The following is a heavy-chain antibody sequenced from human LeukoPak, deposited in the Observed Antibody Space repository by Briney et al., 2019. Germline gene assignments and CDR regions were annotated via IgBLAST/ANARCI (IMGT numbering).Heavy chain of an antibody. CDR3: ASNSGWSGRFDS. D-gene: IGHD6-19*01. CDR1: GLSFSSYW. CDR2: IYPRDSDT. Sequence: GESLKISCQGSGLSFSSYWIGWVRQMPGKGLEWMGIIYPRDSDTRYNPSFQGRVTISADKSISTAYLQWSSLKTSDTAMYYCASNSGWSGRFDSWGQGTLVTVSS. J-gene: IGHJ5*01. V-gene: IGHV5-51*01.